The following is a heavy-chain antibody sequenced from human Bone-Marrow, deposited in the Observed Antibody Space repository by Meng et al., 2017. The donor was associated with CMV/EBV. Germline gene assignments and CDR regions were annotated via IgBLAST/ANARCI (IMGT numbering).Heavy chain of an antibody. V-gene: IGHV1-69*10. J-gene: IGHJ4*02. CDR2: ILPILGIT. CDR3: ARTVSWGTPYFDS. CDR1: GDTFNSFA. Sequence: ASVKVSCKPSGDTFNSFAINWVRRAPGQGLEWMGGILPILGITTYAQTFQDRLTLTADKSTSTAYMELSGLRSEDTAVYYCARTVSWGTPYFDSWGQGTPVTGSS. D-gene: IGHD3-16*01.